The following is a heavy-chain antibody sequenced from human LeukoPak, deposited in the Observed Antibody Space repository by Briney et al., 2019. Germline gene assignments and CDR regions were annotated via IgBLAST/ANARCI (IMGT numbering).Heavy chain of an antibody. CDR1: GFTFSSYV. V-gene: IGHV3-64*01. CDR2: MSSNGGST. Sequence: GGSLRLSCAASGFTFSSYVMYWVRQAPGKGLEYVSSMSSNGGSTYYANSVKGRFTISRDNSKNTLYLQMGSLRAEDMAVYYCARGGQSKYDSSGYLNYFDYWGQGTLVTVSS. CDR3: ARGGQSKYDSSGYLNYFDY. J-gene: IGHJ4*02. D-gene: IGHD3-22*01.